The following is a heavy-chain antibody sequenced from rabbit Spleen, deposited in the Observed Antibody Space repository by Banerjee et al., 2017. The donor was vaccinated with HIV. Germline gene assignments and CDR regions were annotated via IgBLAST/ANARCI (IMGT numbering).Heavy chain of an antibody. CDR2: IHGGSINNI. Sequence: QQQLEESGGGLVKPGGTLTLTCKASGIDFSSDSYMCWVRQAPGKGLEWIACIHGGSINNIYYANWAKGRFTISKTSSTTVTLQMTSLTAADTATYFCARFYAGYGDFGYAAMWGPGTLVTVS. D-gene: IGHD7-1*01. CDR1: GIDFSSDSY. V-gene: IGHV1S45*01. CDR3: ARFYAGYGDFGYAAM. J-gene: IGHJ4*01.